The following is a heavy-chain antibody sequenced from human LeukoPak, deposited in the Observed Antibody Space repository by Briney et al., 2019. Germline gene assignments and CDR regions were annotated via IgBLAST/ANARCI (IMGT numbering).Heavy chain of an antibody. CDR3: ASGIGVGDSFDI. V-gene: IGHV3-74*01. J-gene: IGHJ3*02. CDR2: INSDARNT. D-gene: IGHD3-3*01. CDR1: GFTFSSYW. Sequence: GGSLRLSCAASGFTFSSYWMYSVRHAPGKGLVWVSRINSDARNTNYADSVQGRFTISRDNAKNTLYLQMNSLRVDDTAVYYCASGIGVGDSFDIWGQGTMVTVSS.